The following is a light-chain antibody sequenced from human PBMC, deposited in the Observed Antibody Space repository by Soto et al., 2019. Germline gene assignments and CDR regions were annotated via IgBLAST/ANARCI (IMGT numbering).Light chain of an antibody. J-gene: IGKJ1*01. CDR1: QGISSW. CDR2: DAS. Sequence: DIQMTQSPSALSASVGERVTITCRASQGISSWLAWYQQKPGKAPKLLIYDASSLESGVPSRFSGSASGTEFTLTISSLQPDDFATYYCQQYNTYPWTFGQGTKVDI. CDR3: QQYNTYPWT. V-gene: IGKV1-5*01.